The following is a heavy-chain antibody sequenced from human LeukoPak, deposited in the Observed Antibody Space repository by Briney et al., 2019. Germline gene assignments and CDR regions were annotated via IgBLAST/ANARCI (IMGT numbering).Heavy chain of an antibody. V-gene: IGHV4-38-2*02. CDR3: AKSNGYGLIDI. CDR2: IYHSGRT. D-gene: IGHD3-22*01. Sequence: SETLSLTCTVSGYSISSGYYWGWIRPPPGKGLEWIGNIYHSGRTFYNPSLKSRVTISVDTSKNQFSLKLTSVTAADTAVYYCAKSNGYGLIDIWGQGTMVTVSS. J-gene: IGHJ3*02. CDR1: GYSISSGYY.